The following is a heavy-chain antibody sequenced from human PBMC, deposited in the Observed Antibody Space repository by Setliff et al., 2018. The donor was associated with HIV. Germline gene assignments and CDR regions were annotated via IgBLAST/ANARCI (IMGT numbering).Heavy chain of an antibody. J-gene: IGHJ6*04. CDR3: TRRGADSYYPRPLDV. Sequence: ETLSLTCTVSGGSVSTGNYYWNWIRLPPGKGLEWIGYIFYSGSTNYNPSLKSRVTISVDTSKNQFSLRLNSVTAADTAIYYCTRRGADSYYPRPLDVWGRGTTVTVSS. CDR1: GGSVSTGNYY. D-gene: IGHD3-10*01. V-gene: IGHV4-61*01. CDR2: IFYSGST.